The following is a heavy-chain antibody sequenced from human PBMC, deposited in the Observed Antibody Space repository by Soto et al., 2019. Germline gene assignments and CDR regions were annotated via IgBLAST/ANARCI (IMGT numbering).Heavy chain of an antibody. J-gene: IGHJ6*03. CDR3: AKEKNAFYDILTGTYLDV. Sequence: GGSLRLSCAASGFTFSSYAMSWVRQAPGKGLEWVSAISGSGGSTYYADSVKGRFTISRDNSKNTLYLQMNSLRAEDTAVYYCAKEKNAFYDILTGTYLDVWGKGTTVTVSS. CDR2: ISGSGGST. V-gene: IGHV3-23*01. D-gene: IGHD3-9*01. CDR1: GFTFSSYA.